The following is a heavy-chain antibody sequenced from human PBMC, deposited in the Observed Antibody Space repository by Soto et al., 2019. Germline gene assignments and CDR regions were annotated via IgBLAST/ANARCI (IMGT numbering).Heavy chain of an antibody. J-gene: IGHJ6*03. D-gene: IGHD5-12*01. V-gene: IGHV3-23*01. CDR1: GFTFSSYA. CDR3: ATQRVVAPNYYYYMDV. Sequence: GGSLRLSCAASGFTFSSYAMSWVRQAPGKGLEWVSAISGSGGSTYYADSVKGRFTISRDNSKNTLYLQMNSLRAEDTAVYYCATQRVVAPNYYYYMDVWGKGTTVTVSS. CDR2: ISGSGGST.